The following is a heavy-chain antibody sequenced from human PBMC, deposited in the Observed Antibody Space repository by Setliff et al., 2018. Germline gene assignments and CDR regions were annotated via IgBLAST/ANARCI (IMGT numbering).Heavy chain of an antibody. Sequence: ASVKVSCKASGYTFSTYGLHWVRQAPGQGPEWMGMIITNTGKTSYAQKFQGRVTMTTDTSTGTGYMELRSLRSDDTAVYYCARDSPEMVAPPAAHCFDPWGQGTLVTVSS. J-gene: IGHJ5*02. D-gene: IGHD2-15*01. V-gene: IGHV1-18*01. CDR2: IITNTGKT. CDR1: GYTFSTYG. CDR3: ARDSPEMVAPPAAHCFDP.